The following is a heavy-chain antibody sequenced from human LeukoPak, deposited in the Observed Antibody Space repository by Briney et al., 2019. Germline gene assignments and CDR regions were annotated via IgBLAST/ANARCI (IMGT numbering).Heavy chain of an antibody. D-gene: IGHD6-19*01. Sequence: GESLRLSCVASRFTVSNNHMNWVRQAPGKGLEWVSVIYNGDNTYYADSVQGRFTISKDNSKNTLYLQMNSLRPEDTAVYFCARASRWLAFDNWGQGTLVTVSS. J-gene: IGHJ4*02. V-gene: IGHV3-66*01. CDR2: IYNGDNT. CDR3: ARASRWLAFDN. CDR1: RFTVSNNH.